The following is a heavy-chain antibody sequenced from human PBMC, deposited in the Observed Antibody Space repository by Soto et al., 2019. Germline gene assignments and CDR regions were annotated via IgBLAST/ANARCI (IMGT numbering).Heavy chain of an antibody. CDR2: ISSSGSM. CDR3: AREVQPVVRRDYDY. Sequence: EVQLVESGGGLVKPGGSLRLSCAVSGFTFSSCTMNWVRQAPGKGLEWVSSISSSGSMYYADSVKGRFTISRDNAKNSLYLQMNSLRAEDTAVYYCAREVQPVVRRDYDYWGQGTLVTVSS. V-gene: IGHV3-21*01. D-gene: IGHD1-1*01. J-gene: IGHJ4*02. CDR1: GFTFSSCT.